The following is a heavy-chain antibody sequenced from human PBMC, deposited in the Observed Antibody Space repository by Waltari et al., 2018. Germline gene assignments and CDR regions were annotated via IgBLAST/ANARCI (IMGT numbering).Heavy chain of an antibody. V-gene: IGHV4-34*12. CDR2: IIPGRST. D-gene: IGHD2-8*02. CDR3: AIRPTGVDF. Sequence: QVQLQQWGTGLLKPSETLSLTCAVYGSSLTGAYWAWIRQPPGKGLEWICDIIPGRSTKYNPSLKSRVTMSLDRSRSQVSLELTSVTAADTAVYYCAIRPTGVDFWGQGTLVTVSS. J-gene: IGHJ4*02. CDR1: GSSLTGAY.